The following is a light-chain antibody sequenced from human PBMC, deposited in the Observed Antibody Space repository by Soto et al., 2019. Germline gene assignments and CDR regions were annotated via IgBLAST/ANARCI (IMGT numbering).Light chain of an antibody. CDR1: QSVSSN. CDR3: QQHNQWPIT. Sequence: EIVMTQSPATLSVSPGERATLSCMASQSVSSNLAWYQQKPGQAPRLLIYGASTRATGIPARFSGSGSGTDFTLTISSLQSEDFAVYYCQQHNQWPITFGQGTRLEIK. J-gene: IGKJ5*01. V-gene: IGKV3-15*01. CDR2: GAS.